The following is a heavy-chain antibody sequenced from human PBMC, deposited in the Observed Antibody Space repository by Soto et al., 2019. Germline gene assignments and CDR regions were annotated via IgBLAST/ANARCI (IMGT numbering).Heavy chain of an antibody. D-gene: IGHD3-9*01. CDR2: INPSGGST. J-gene: IGHJ4*02. Sequence: ASVKVSCRASGYIFTNYYRHWVRQAPGQGLEWMGIINPSGGSTSYAQKFQGRVTMTRDTSTSTVYMELGGLRSDDTAAYFCAKRYFESYYLDCFGQGTLVAFCS. V-gene: IGHV1-46*01. CDR1: GYIFTNYY. CDR3: AKRYFESYYLDC.